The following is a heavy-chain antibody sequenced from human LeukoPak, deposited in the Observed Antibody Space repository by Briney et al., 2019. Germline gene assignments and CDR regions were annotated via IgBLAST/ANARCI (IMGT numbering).Heavy chain of an antibody. J-gene: IGHJ6*03. Sequence: SETLSLTCTVSGGSISSHYWSWIRQPPGKGLEWIGYIYYSGSTNYNPSLKSRVTISVDTSKNQFSLKLSSVTAADTAVYYCARANDHDFWSGYYTNYYYYYMDVWGKGTTVTVSS. V-gene: IGHV4-59*11. CDR1: GGSISSHY. CDR3: ARANDHDFWSGYYTNYYYYYMDV. D-gene: IGHD3-3*01. CDR2: IYYSGST.